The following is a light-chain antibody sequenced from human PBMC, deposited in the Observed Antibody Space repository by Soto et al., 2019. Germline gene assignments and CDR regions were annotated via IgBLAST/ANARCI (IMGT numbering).Light chain of an antibody. V-gene: IGKV3-20*01. CDR1: QSLGSSQ. Sequence: EIVLTQSPGTLSLSPGERATLSCRASQSLGSSQLAWYQQKPGQAPKVLIYGASSRATGIPDRFSGSGSGTDFTLTISRLEPEDFAGYYCQQYADWRTFGQGTKVEIK. CDR3: QQYADWRT. J-gene: IGKJ1*01. CDR2: GAS.